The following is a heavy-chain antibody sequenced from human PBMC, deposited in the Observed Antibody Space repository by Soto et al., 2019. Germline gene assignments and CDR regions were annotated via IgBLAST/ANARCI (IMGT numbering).Heavy chain of an antibody. J-gene: IGHJ4*02. CDR2: IYISENT. V-gene: IGHV4-4*07. CDR3: ARGVGRGSWTSFDS. Sequence: PSETLSLTCTVSGGSISSDYWSWIRQPAGKGLEWIGRIYISENTHYNPSLRSRVSMSLDTSKNQLSLNLSSVTAADTAVYYCARGVGRGSWTSFDSWGQGTLVTVSS. CDR1: GGSISSDY. D-gene: IGHD6-13*01.